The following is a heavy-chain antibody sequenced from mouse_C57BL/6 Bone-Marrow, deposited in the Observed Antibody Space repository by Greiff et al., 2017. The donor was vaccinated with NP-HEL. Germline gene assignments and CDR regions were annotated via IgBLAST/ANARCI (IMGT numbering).Heavy chain of an antibody. D-gene: IGHD1-1*01. CDR1: GYTFTSYW. CDR3: ARERYHYYGSGYYFDY. CDR2: IYPGSGST. V-gene: IGHV1-55*01. J-gene: IGHJ2*01. Sequence: QVQLQQPGAELVKPGASVKMSCKASGYTFTSYWITWVKQRPGQGLEWIGDIYPGSGSTNYNEKFKSKATLTVDTSSSTAYMQLSSLTSEDSAVYYCARERYHYYGSGYYFDYWGQGTTLTVSS.